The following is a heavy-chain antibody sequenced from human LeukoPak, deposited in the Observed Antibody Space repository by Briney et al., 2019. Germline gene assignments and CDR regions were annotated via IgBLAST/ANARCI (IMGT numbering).Heavy chain of an antibody. D-gene: IGHD6-19*01. CDR1: GGSIGGHTFY. J-gene: IGHJ3*02. CDR3: ARLTALAGHRGAFDI. CDR2: IYYNGNT. Sequence: EASGTLSLTCNVSGGSIGGHTFYWDWIRQPPGKGLEWIATIYYNGNTFYNPSLKSRVAISIDMSKSQFFLHLTSVSAADTAVYYCARLTALAGHRGAFDIWGPGTLVTVSS. V-gene: IGHV4-39*01.